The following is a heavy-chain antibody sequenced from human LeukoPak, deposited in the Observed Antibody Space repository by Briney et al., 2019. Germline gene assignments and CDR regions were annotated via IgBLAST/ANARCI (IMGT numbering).Heavy chain of an antibody. Sequence: GGSLRLSCAASGFTFNSYWMSWVRQAPGKGLEWVANINQDGNEMYYVDSVKGRFTISRDNAKNSLYLQMNSLRVEDTAEYYCARDKIVGATYFDHWGQGAPVTVSS. CDR1: GFTFNSYW. CDR3: ARDKIVGATYFDH. J-gene: IGHJ4*02. CDR2: INQDGNEM. D-gene: IGHD1-26*01. V-gene: IGHV3-7*01.